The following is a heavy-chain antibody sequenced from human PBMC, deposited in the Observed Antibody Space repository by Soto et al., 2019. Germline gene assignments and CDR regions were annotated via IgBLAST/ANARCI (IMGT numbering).Heavy chain of an antibody. D-gene: IGHD1-1*01. Sequence: EVQLLEFGGGLVQPGGSLRLSCAASGFSFSTYAMSWVRQAPGKGLEWVSSISGSGNFTYYADSVKGRLTISRDNSKNTLYLQMSSLRAEDTAVYYCSTNNWFDPWGQGTLVTVSS. V-gene: IGHV3-23*01. CDR1: GFSFSTYA. CDR2: ISGSGNFT. CDR3: STNNWFDP. J-gene: IGHJ5*02.